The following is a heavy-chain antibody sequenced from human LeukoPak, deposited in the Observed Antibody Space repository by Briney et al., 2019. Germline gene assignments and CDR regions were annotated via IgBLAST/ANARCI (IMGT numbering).Heavy chain of an antibody. Sequence: GGSLRLSCAASGFTFSSYAFNWVRQAPGKGLEWVSYISTTDKTIYYADSVQGRFTISRDNAKNSLYLQMNSLSTEDTALYYCARRTLIQGVYSLDYWGQGTLVTVSS. J-gene: IGHJ4*02. V-gene: IGHV3-48*01. D-gene: IGHD3-10*01. CDR1: GFTFSSYA. CDR3: ARRTLIQGVYSLDY. CDR2: ISTTDKTI.